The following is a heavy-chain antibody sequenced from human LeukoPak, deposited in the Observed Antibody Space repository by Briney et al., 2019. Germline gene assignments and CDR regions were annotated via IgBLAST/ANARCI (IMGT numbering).Heavy chain of an antibody. J-gene: IGHJ1*01. CDR1: GGSISSYY. Sequence: SETLPLTCTVSGGSISSYYWSWIRQPPGKGLEWIGYIYYSGSTNYNPSLKSRVTISVDTSKNQFSLKLSSVTAADTAVYYCARVKVGATTEYFQHWGQGTLVTVSS. V-gene: IGHV4-59*01. CDR2: IYYSGST. CDR3: ARVKVGATTEYFQH. D-gene: IGHD1-26*01.